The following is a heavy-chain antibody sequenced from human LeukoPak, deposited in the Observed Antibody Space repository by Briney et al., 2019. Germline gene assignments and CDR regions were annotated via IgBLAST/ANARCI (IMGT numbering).Heavy chain of an antibody. V-gene: IGHV3-23*01. D-gene: IGHD3-3*01. CDR3: AKDFEFTIFGVENWFDP. J-gene: IGHJ5*02. Sequence: GGSLRLSCAASGFTFSSYAMSWVRQAPGKGLEWVSAISGSGGSTYYADSVKGRFTISRDNSKNTLYLQMNSLRAEDTAVYYCAKDFEFTIFGVENWFDPWGQGTLVTVSS. CDR1: GFTFSSYA. CDR2: ISGSGGST.